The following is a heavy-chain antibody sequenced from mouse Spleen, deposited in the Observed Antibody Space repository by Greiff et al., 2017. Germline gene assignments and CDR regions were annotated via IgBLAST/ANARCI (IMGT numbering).Heavy chain of an antibody. V-gene: IGHV1S81*02. Sequence: QVQLQQSGAELVKPGASVKLSCKASGYTFTSYYMYWVKQRPGQGLEWIGEINPSNGGTNFNEKFKSKATLTVDKSSSTAYMQLSSLTSEDSAVYYCTRSGYGNYWYFDVWGAGTTVTVSS. D-gene: IGHD2-1*01. CDR2: INPSNGGT. CDR3: TRSGYGNYWYFDV. J-gene: IGHJ1*01. CDR1: GYTFTSYY.